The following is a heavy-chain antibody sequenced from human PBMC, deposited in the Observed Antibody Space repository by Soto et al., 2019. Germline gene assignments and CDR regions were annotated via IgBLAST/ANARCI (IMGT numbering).Heavy chain of an antibody. CDR3: ARVPDR. CDR2: IYHSGST. D-gene: IGHD2-2*01. J-gene: IGHJ5*02. V-gene: IGHV4-30-2*01. Sequence: PSETLSLTCAVSGGSISTGGYSWSWIRQPPGKGLEWIGYIYHSGSTYYNPSLKSRVTISVDRSKNQFSLKLSSVTAADTAVYYCARVPDRWGQGTLVTVSS. CDR1: GGSISTGGYS.